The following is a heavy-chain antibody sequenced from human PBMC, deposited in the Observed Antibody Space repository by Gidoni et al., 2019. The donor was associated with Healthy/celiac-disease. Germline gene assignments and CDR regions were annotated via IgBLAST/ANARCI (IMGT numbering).Heavy chain of an antibody. J-gene: IGHJ4*02. CDR2: IKSKTEGGTT. CDR3: TTEIVVVVAATLYDY. Sequence: EVQLVESGGGLVKPGGSLRLSCAASGFTFSNAWMSWVRQAPGKGLEWVGRIKSKTEGGTTDYAAPVKGRFTISRDDSKNTLYLQMNSLKTEDTAVYYCTTEIVVVVAATLYDYWGQGTLVTVSS. V-gene: IGHV3-15*01. CDR1: GFTFSNAW. D-gene: IGHD2-15*01.